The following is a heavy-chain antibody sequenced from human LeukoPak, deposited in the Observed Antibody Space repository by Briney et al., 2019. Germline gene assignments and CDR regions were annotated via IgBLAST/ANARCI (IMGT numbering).Heavy chain of an antibody. Sequence: GRSLRLSCAASGFSFSSYAMHWVRQAPGKGLEWVANIKQDGSEKYYVDSVKGRFTISRDNAKNSLYLQMNSLRAEDTAVYYCARVEGGYCSSTSCYADWFDPWGQGTLVTVSS. V-gene: IGHV3-7*03. CDR2: IKQDGSEK. D-gene: IGHD2-2*01. J-gene: IGHJ5*02. CDR3: ARVEGGYCSSTSCYADWFDP. CDR1: GFSFSSYA.